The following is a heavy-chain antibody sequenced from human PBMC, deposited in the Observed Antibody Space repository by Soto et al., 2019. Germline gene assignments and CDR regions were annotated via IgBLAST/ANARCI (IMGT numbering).Heavy chain of an antibody. CDR1: GFTFSNHG. CDR2: ISYDGNNK. V-gene: IGHV3-30*03. D-gene: IGHD2-2*01. J-gene: IGHJ6*02. Sequence: GGSLRLSCAASGFTFSNHGMHWVRQAPGKGLEWVAVISYDGNNKYFADSVKGRFTISRDKSKNTLSLQMNSLRPEDTAVYYCARSIVIMPAAVPWYYYGVDVWGQGTTVTVSS. CDR3: ARSIVIMPAAVPWYYYGVDV.